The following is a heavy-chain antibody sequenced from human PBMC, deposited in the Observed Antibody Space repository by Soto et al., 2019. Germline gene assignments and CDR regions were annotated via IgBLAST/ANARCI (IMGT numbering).Heavy chain of an antibody. CDR2: ISSSSSYI. CDR3: ARDTPVGFTSMDV. V-gene: IGHV3-21*01. D-gene: IGHD3-3*01. CDR1: GFTFSSYS. J-gene: IGHJ6*02. Sequence: GGSLRLSCAASGFTFSSYSMNWVRQAPGKGLEWVSSISSSSSYIYYADSVKGRFTISRDNAKNSLYLQMNSLRAEDTAVYYCARDTPVGFTSMDVWGQGTTVTVSS.